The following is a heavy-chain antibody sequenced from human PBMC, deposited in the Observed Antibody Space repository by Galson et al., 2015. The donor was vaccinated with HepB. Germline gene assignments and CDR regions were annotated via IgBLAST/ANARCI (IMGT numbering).Heavy chain of an antibody. D-gene: IGHD1-1*01. J-gene: IGHJ4*02. Sequence: SLRLSCAASGFTFSSYAMSWVRQAPGKGLEWVAAISGNGGSTYYADSVKGRFTISRDNSKNTLYLQMNSLRVEDTAVYYCAKNPERPGGLATFDYWGQGTLVSVSS. CDR2: ISGNGGST. CDR1: GFTFSSYA. V-gene: IGHV3-23*01. CDR3: AKNPERPGGLATFDY.